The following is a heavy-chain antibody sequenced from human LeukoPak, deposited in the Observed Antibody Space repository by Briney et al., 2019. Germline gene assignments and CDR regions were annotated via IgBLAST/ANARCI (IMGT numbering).Heavy chain of an antibody. V-gene: IGHV4-61*01. Sequence: SQTLSLTCSVSGGSVSSDSYFWTWIRQPPGKGLEYIGYIHDSGSTDNNPSLKSRVTISVDTSKNQFSLKLSSVTAADTAVYYCARGILKCSGGNCYYYGMDVWGKGTTVTASS. D-gene: IGHD2-15*01. CDR3: ARGILKCSGGNCYYYGMDV. CDR1: GGSVSSDSYF. CDR2: IHDSGST. J-gene: IGHJ6*04.